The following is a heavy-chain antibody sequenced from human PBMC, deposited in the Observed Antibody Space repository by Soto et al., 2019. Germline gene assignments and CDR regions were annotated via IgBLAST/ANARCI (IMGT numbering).Heavy chain of an antibody. CDR3: AREENCSGGTCYPEYFHR. CDR2: VNPNGGST. D-gene: IGHD2-15*01. J-gene: IGHJ1*01. CDR1: GYPFTGYY. V-gene: IGHV1-2*04. Sequence: GASVKVSCKASGYPFTGYYMHWVRLAPGQGLEWMGVVNPNGGSTKYAQKFQGWVTMTRDTSTTTTYMELSSLRSDDTAMYYCAREENCSGGTCYPEYFHRWGQGTLVTVSS.